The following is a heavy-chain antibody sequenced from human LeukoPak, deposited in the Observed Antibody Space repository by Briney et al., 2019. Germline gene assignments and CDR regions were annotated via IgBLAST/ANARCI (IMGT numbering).Heavy chain of an antibody. Sequence: GASVKVSCKVSGYTLTELSMHWVRQAPGKGLEWMGGFDPEDGETIYAQKFQGRVTMTEDTSTDTAYMEPSSLRSEDTAVYYCATGAIDIVVVPAAISHYYYGMDVWGQGTTVTVSS. CDR3: ATGAIDIVVVPAAISHYYYGMDV. V-gene: IGHV1-24*01. J-gene: IGHJ6*02. CDR2: FDPEDGET. CDR1: GYTLTELS. D-gene: IGHD2-2*01.